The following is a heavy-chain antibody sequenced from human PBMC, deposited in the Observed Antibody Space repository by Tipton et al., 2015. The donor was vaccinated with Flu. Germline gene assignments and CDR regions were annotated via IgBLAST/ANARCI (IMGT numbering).Heavy chain of an antibody. V-gene: IGHV4-39*01. Sequence: TLSLTCTVSSGSIRSTNYFCAWIRQPPGKGLELIGSVYPSGTTYYNPSLKSRVTISVDTSKSQFSQKRRSVTAADTAVYYCARLSYYDVDLKNFYFDHWGQGALVAVSS. CDR2: VYPSGTT. J-gene: IGHJ4*02. CDR1: SGSIRSTNYF. CDR3: ARLSYYDVDLKNFYFDH. D-gene: IGHD3-10*02.